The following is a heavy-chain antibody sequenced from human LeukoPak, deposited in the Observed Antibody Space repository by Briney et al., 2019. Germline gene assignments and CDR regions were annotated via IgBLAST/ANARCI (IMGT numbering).Heavy chain of an antibody. Sequence: GGSLRLSCAASGFXFSNHGMHWVRQAPGKGLEWGALISNDGSNIYYADSVKGRFTISRDNSKNTLYLQMNSLRAEDTAVYYCARSYSVDTAMTFDYWGQGTLVTVSS. CDR2: ISNDGSNI. D-gene: IGHD5-18*01. V-gene: IGHV3-30*03. CDR1: GFXFSNHG. CDR3: ARSYSVDTAMTFDY. J-gene: IGHJ4*02.